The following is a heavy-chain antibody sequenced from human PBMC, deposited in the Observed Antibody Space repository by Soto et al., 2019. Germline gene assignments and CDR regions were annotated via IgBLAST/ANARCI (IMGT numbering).Heavy chain of an antibody. CDR2: IDWDDDK. Sequence: GPTLVNPTQTLTLTCTFSGFSLSTSGMRVSWIRQPPGKALEWLARIDWDDDKFYSTSLKTRLTISKDTSKNQVVLTMTNMDPVDTATYYCEQPGTTKAFDIWGQGRMVTVSS. D-gene: IGHD1-1*01. V-gene: IGHV2-70*04. CDR3: EQPGTTKAFDI. CDR1: GFSLSTSGMR. J-gene: IGHJ3*02.